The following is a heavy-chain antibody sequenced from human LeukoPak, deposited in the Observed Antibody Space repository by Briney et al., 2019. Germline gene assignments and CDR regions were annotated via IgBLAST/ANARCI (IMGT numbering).Heavy chain of an antibody. J-gene: IGHJ4*02. CDR3: ATLYSPLYGSGSYLTTLDY. Sequence: ASVNVSCKVSGYTLTELSMHWVRQAPGKGLEWMGGFDPEDGETIYAQKFQGRVTMTEDTSTDTAYMELSSLRSEDTAVYYCATLYSPLYGSGSYLTTLDYWGQGTLVTVSS. CDR1: GYTLTELS. CDR2: FDPEDGET. V-gene: IGHV1-24*01. D-gene: IGHD3-10*01.